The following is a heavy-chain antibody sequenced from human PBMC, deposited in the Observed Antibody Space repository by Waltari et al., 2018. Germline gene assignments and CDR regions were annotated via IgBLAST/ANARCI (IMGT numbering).Heavy chain of an antibody. V-gene: IGHV4-38-2*02. CDR1: GYSISSGYY. Sequence: QVQLQESGPGLVKPSETLSLTCAVSGYSISSGYYWGWIRQPPGKAMAGSGRIYHSGSTYYNPSLKSRVTISVDTSKNQFSLKLSSVTAADTAVYYCARDRGEITMVRGVIGAIDYWGQGTLVTVSS. CDR3: ARDRGEITMVRGVIGAIDY. CDR2: IYHSGST. D-gene: IGHD3-10*01. J-gene: IGHJ4*02.